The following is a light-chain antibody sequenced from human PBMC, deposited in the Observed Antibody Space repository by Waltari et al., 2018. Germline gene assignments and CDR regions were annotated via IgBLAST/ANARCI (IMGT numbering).Light chain of an antibody. J-gene: IGLJ1*01. CDR1: NSDIGGYNY. Sequence: QSALTQPASVSGSPGQSITISCTGTNSDIGGYNYVSWYQQHPGKAPKLMIYDVSMRTSGVSVRFSGSKSGHTASLTSSGLQPDDKADYYCSSYTSRATYVFGTGTKVTVL. CDR2: DVS. V-gene: IGLV2-14*03. CDR3: SSYTSRATYV.